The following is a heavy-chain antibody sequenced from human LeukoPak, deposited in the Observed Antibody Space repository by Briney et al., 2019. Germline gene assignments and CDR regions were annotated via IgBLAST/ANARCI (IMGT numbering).Heavy chain of an antibody. CDR1: GFTFSSYS. CDR3: ARVTDSGYDYVFDY. CDR2: ISSSSSYI. D-gene: IGHD5-12*01. V-gene: IGHV3-21*01. Sequence: GGSLRLSCAASGFTFSSYSMNWVRQAPGKGLEWVSSISSSSSYIYYADSVKGRFTISRDNAKNSLCLQMNSLRAEDTAVYYCARVTDSGYDYVFDYWGQGTLVTVSS. J-gene: IGHJ4*02.